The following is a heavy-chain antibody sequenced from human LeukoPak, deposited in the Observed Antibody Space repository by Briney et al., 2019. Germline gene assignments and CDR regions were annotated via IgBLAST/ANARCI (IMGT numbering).Heavy chain of an antibody. CDR3: ARSPLQMWGSADFDY. J-gene: IGHJ4*02. D-gene: IGHD7-27*01. CDR2: ISSSGSTI. V-gene: IGHV3-11*01. CDR1: GFTFSDYY. Sequence: GGSLRLSCAASGFTFSDYYMSWIRQAPGKGLEWVSYISSSGSTIYYADSVKGRFTISRDNAKNSLYLQMNSLRAEDTAVYYCARSPLQMWGSADFDYWGQGTLVTVSS.